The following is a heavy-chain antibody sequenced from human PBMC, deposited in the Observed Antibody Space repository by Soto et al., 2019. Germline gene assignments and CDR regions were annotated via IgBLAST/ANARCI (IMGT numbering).Heavy chain of an antibody. CDR1: GYTFTSYG. J-gene: IGHJ6*03. CDR2: ISAYNGNT. Sequence: ASVKVSCKASGYTFTSYGISWVRQAPGQGLEWMGWISAYNGNTNYAQKLQGRVTMTTDTSTSTAYMELRSLRSDDTAVYHCARSKLVLTNYCYYMDVWGKGTTVTVSS. CDR3: ARSKLVLTNYCYYMDV. V-gene: IGHV1-18*01. D-gene: IGHD6-6*01.